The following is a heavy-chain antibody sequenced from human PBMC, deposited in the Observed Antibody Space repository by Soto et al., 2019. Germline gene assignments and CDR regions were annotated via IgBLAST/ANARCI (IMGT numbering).Heavy chain of an antibody. J-gene: IGHJ5*02. CDR1: GFTVATTG. D-gene: IGHD6-19*01. V-gene: IGHV3-30*18. CDR2: ISHSGTEK. Sequence: QVQLVESGGGVVQPGGSLKLACAASGFTVATTGMHWVRQAPGKGLEWVAMISHSGTEKQYGDSVQGRLTTSRDNAKNTLYLQMSSLRPEDTAIYYCAKDWGSSGWFNWFNPWGQGVLVTVSS. CDR3: AKDWGSSGWFNWFNP.